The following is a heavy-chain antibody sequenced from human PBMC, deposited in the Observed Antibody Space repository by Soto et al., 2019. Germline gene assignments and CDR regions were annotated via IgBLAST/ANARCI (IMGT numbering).Heavy chain of an antibody. CDR2: ISGSGGST. V-gene: IGHV3-23*01. Sequence: EVQLLESGGGLVQPGGSLRLSCAASGFTFSSYAMSWVRQAPGKGLEWVSAISGSGGSTYYADSVKGRFTISRDNSKNTLYLQMNSLRAEDTAVYYCALGGVAATGENYFDYWGQGTLVTVSS. D-gene: IGHD2-15*01. CDR1: GFTFSSYA. J-gene: IGHJ4*02. CDR3: ALGGVAATGENYFDY.